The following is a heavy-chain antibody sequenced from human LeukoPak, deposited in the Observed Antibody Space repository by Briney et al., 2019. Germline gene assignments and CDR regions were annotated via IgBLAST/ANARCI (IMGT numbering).Heavy chain of an antibody. J-gene: IGHJ6*02. CDR3: ARDRRGGYSYGSGYYYYGMDV. Sequence: SVKVSRKASGGTFSSYAISWVRQAPGQGLEWMGRIIPILGIANYAQKFQGRVTITADKSTSTAYMELSSLRSEDTAVYYCARDRRGGYSYGSGYYYYGMDVWGQGTTVTVSS. D-gene: IGHD5-18*01. CDR1: GGTFSSYA. CDR2: IIPILGIA. V-gene: IGHV1-69*04.